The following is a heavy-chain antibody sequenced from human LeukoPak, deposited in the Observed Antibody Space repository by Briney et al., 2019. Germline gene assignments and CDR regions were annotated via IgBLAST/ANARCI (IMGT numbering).Heavy chain of an antibody. V-gene: IGHV3-23*01. CDR3: TSHYDSSGYLSAY. CDR1: GFTFSTSA. CDR2: ISGSGDST. J-gene: IGHJ4*02. D-gene: IGHD3-22*01. Sequence: GGSLRLSCAASGFTFSTSAMSWVRQAPGKGLEWVSGISGSGDSTYYVDSVKGRFTISRDDSKNTAYLQMNSLKTEDTAVYYCTSHYDSSGYLSAYWGQGTLVTVSS.